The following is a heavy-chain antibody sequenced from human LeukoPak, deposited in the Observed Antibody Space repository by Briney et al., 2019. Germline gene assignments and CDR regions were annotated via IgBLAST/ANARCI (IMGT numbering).Heavy chain of an antibody. J-gene: IGHJ6*03. D-gene: IGHD3-10*01. CDR2: INPYSGGT. CDR1: GYTFTDYY. Sequence: GASVKVSCKASGYTFTDYYMHWVRQAPGQGLEWMGWINPYSGGTNYEQKFQGRVTMTRDTSISTAYMELSRLRSDDTALYYCARDLWVVGRYYGSGSQKAQDQNYYYYYYMDVWGKGTTVTISS. V-gene: IGHV1-2*02. CDR3: ARDLWVVGRYYGSGSQKAQDQNYYYYYYMDV.